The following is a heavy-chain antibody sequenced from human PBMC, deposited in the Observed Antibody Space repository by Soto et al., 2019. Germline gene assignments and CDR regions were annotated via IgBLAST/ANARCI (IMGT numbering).Heavy chain of an antibody. CDR1: GGTFSSFSSYA. CDR2: IIPIFGTA. J-gene: IGHJ4*02. CDR3: ARAWSESYSDLFY. D-gene: IGHD1-26*01. Sequence: SVKVSCKASGGTFSSFSSYAFSWVRQAPGQGLEWMGGIIPIFGTANYAQKFQGRVTITADESTSTAYMEPSSLRSEDTAVYYCARAWSESYSDLFYWGQGTLVTVSS. V-gene: IGHV1-69*13.